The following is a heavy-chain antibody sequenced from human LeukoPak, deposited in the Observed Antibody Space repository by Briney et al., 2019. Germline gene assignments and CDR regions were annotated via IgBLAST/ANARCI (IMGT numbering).Heavy chain of an antibody. Sequence: PGGSLRLSCAASGFTFSSYAMHWVRQAPGKGLEWVALISYDGSNKYYADSVKGRFTISRDNSKNTLYLQMNSLRAEDTAVYYCARGGVYSSGSYYLYYFDYWGQGTLVTVPS. J-gene: IGHJ4*02. V-gene: IGHV3-30-3*01. CDR1: GFTFSSYA. CDR2: ISYDGSNK. D-gene: IGHD6-19*01. CDR3: ARGGVYSSGSYYLYYFDY.